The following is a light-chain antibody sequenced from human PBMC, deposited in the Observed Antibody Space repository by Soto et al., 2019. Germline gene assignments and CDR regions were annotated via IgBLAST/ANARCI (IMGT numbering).Light chain of an antibody. CDR3: QKYDDAPLT. V-gene: IGKV1-27*01. Sequence: DIQMTQSPSSLSASVGDRVTITCRAGQDINIYLAWYQQKPGKVPKLLISAASTLQSGVPSRFSGSGSGTDFTLTISSLQPEDVATYYCQKYDDAPLTFGGGTKGEIK. CDR1: QDINIY. CDR2: AAS. J-gene: IGKJ4*01.